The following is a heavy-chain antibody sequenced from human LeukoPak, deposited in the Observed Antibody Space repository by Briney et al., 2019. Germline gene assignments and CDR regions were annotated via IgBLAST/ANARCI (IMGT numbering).Heavy chain of an antibody. CDR3: AIDMGEPAGCGGDWYSRYFQN. J-gene: IGHJ1*01. CDR2: ISNDASNT. V-gene: IGHV3-30-3*01. Sequence: GGSLRLSCAASGFTFSSYALHWVRQAPGKGLEWVAVISNDASNTYYADSAKGRFTISIDNSKKTTYLQMNSLRAEDTAVYYCAIDMGEPAGCGGDWYSRYFQNWGQGTLVTVSS. D-gene: IGHD2-21*02. CDR1: GFTFSSYA.